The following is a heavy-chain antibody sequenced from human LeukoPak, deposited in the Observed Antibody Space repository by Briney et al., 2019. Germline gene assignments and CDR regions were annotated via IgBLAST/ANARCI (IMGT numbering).Heavy chain of an antibody. CDR2: SYYSGST. J-gene: IGHJ4*02. D-gene: IGHD3-22*01. CDR3: ARGRRYYYDSSGSLHFDY. Sequence: PSETLSLTCTVSGGSISSGGYYWSWIRQHPGKGLEWFVYSYYSGSTYYNPSLKSRVTISVDTSKNQFSLKLSYVTAADTAVYYCARGRRYYYDSSGSLHFDYWGQGTLVTVSS. V-gene: IGHV4-31*03. CDR1: GGSISSGGYY.